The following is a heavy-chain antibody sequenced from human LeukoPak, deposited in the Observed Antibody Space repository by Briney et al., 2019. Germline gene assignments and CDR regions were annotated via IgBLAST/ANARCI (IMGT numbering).Heavy chain of an antibody. D-gene: IGHD1-26*01. J-gene: IGHJ4*02. V-gene: IGHV1-8*01. CDR3: ARWWSGSSFSVDY. CDR1: GYTFTSYD. CDR2: MNPNSGNT. Sequence: ASVKVSCKASGYTFTSYDISWVRQATGQGLEWMGWMNPNSGNTGYAQRFQGRVTMTRNTSISTAYMELSSLRSEDTAVYYCARWWSGSSFSVDYWGQGTLVTVSS.